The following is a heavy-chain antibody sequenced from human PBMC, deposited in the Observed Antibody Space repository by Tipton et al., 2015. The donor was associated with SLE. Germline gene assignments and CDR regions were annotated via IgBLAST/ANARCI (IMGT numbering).Heavy chain of an antibody. CDR3: ARHRAYSGYDLFYFDY. Sequence: TLSLTCTVSGVSIGSGGYYWSWIRQHPGKGLEWIGYIYYSGTTYYNPPLKSRVTISVDTSKNQFSLKLSSVTAADTAVYYCARHRAYSGYDLFYFDYWGQGTLVTVSS. D-gene: IGHD5-12*01. CDR1: GVSIGSGGYY. CDR2: IYYSGTT. V-gene: IGHV4-31*03. J-gene: IGHJ4*02.